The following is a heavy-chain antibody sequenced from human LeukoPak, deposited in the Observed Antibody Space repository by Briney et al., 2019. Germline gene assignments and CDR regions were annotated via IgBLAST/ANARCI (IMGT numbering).Heavy chain of an antibody. V-gene: IGHV5-51*01. CDR3: ARLPTVTSNRIHDGMDV. D-gene: IGHD4-17*01. CDR1: GYSFTTYW. CDR2: IYPDDSDT. Sequence: GKSLKISCKGSGYSFTTYWIGWVRQMPGKGLEWMGIIYPDDSDTRYSPSFQGQVTISADKSISTAYLQWSSLKASDTAMYYCARLPTVTSNRIHDGMDVWGQGTTVTVSS. J-gene: IGHJ6*02.